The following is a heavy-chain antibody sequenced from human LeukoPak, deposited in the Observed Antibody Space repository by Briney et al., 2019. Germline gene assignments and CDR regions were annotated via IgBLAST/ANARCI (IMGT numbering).Heavy chain of an antibody. Sequence: GGSLRLSCAASGFTFSSYGTRWVRQAPGKGLEWVAVIWYDGSNKYYADSVKGRFTISRDNSKNTLYLQMNSLRAEDTAVYYCARDPISGIMITFGGVMSFYFDYWGQGTLVTVSS. CDR3: ARDPISGIMITFGGVMSFYFDY. V-gene: IGHV3-33*01. D-gene: IGHD3-16*01. CDR1: GFTFSSYG. J-gene: IGHJ4*02. CDR2: IWYDGSNK.